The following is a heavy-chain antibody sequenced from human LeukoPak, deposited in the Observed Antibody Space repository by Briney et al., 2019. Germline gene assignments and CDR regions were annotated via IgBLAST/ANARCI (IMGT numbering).Heavy chain of an antibody. D-gene: IGHD1-26*01. CDR2: IYYSGST. CDR3: ARDGKISPYSGMDV. Sequence: PSETLSLTCTVSGGSISYYYWSWIRHPPGKGLEWIGYIYYSGSTDYNPSLKSRVTISIDTSNNHFSLKLTSVTAADTAVYYCARDGKISPYSGMDVWGQGTTVTVSS. V-gene: IGHV4-59*01. CDR1: GGSISYYY. J-gene: IGHJ6*02.